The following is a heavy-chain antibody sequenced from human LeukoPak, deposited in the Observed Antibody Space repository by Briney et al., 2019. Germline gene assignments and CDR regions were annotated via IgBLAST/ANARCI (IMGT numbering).Heavy chain of an antibody. CDR1: GFTFSSYA. Sequence: GGSLRLSCAASGFTFSSYAMSWVHQAPGKGLEWVSAISGSGGSTYYADSVKGRFTISRDNSKNTLYLQMNSLRAEDTAVYYCAKDVGELRYFDWFSGSYYFDYWGQGTLVTVSS. D-gene: IGHD3-9*01. CDR2: ISGSGGST. CDR3: AKDVGELRYFDWFSGSYYFDY. V-gene: IGHV3-23*01. J-gene: IGHJ4*02.